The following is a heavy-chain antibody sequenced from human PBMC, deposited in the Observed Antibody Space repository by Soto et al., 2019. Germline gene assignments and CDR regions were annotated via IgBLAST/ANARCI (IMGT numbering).Heavy chain of an antibody. CDR3: ARGYYYGSGRPTPGGMDV. CDR2: ISTYTGNT. CDR1: GYTFTNYD. D-gene: IGHD3-10*01. Sequence: QVHLVQSGAEVKKPGASVKVSCKASGYTFTNYDINWVRQAPGQGLEWMGWISTYTGNTNYAQKLQGRVTMTTDTSTGTAYMALRSVRSDGTAVYYCARGYYYGSGRPTPGGMDVWGQGTTVTVSS. V-gene: IGHV1-18*01. J-gene: IGHJ6*02.